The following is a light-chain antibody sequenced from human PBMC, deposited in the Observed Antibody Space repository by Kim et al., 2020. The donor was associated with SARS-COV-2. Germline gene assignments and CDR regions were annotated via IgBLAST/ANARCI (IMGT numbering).Light chain of an antibody. Sequence: HSALTQPRSVSGSPGQSVTISCTGTSSDVGLYNYVSWYQQHPGKAPKLMIYDVTERPSGVPDRFSASKSGNTASLTISGLQAEDEADYYCCSYAGSPPYVFGTGTKVTVL. J-gene: IGLJ1*01. CDR3: CSYAGSPPYV. V-gene: IGLV2-11*01. CDR2: DVT. CDR1: SSDVGLYNY.